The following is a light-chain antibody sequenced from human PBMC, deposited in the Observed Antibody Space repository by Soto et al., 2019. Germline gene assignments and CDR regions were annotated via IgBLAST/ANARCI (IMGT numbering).Light chain of an antibody. CDR1: QSVSSN. Sequence: EIVMTQSPATLSVSPGERATLSCRASQSVSSNFAGYQQKPGQAPRLLIYGASTRATSIPARFSSSGSGTEFTLTISSLQSEDFAVYYCQQYNNWPPLTFGGGTKVEIK. CDR3: QQYNNWPPLT. V-gene: IGKV3-15*01. J-gene: IGKJ4*01. CDR2: GAS.